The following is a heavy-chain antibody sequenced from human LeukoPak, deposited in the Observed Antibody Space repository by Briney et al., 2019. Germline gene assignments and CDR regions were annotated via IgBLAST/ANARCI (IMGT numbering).Heavy chain of an antibody. D-gene: IGHD3-22*01. CDR2: IWYDGSNI. Sequence: GGSLRLSCAASGFTFSTYGMHWVRQAPGKGLEWVAVIWYDGSNIWYADSAKGRFTISRDNSKNTLYLQMNSLRAEDTALYYCARARNDYDSNGFSLLEYWGQGTLVTVSS. CDR3: ARARNDYDSNGFSLLEY. CDR1: GFTFSTYG. J-gene: IGHJ4*02. V-gene: IGHV3-33*01.